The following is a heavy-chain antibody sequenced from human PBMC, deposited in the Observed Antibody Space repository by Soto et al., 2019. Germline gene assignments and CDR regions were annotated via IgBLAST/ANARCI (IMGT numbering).Heavy chain of an antibody. J-gene: IGHJ5*02. CDR3: ASGNSSSWFHPLYNWFDP. CDR2: ISGSGGST. V-gene: IGHV3-23*01. Sequence: GGSLRLSCAASGFTFSSYAMSWVRQAPGKGLEWVSAISGSGGSTYYADSVKGRFTISRDNSKNTLYLQMNSLRAEDTAVYYCASGNSSSWFHPLYNWFDPWGQGTLVTVSS. CDR1: GFTFSSYA. D-gene: IGHD6-13*01.